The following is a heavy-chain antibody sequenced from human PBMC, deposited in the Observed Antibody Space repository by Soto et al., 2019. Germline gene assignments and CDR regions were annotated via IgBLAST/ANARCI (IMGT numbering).Heavy chain of an antibody. D-gene: IGHD5-18*01. J-gene: IGHJ6*02. Sequence: QLQLQESGPGLVKPSETLSLTCTVSGGSISTSSYYWGWIRQPPGKGLEWFGSIYYSGSTYYNPSLKSRVTISVDTSKNQFSLKLSSVTAADTAVYYCARQVRTTMGYYYYYGMDVWGQGTTVTVSS. CDR1: GGSISTSSYY. CDR3: ARQVRTTMGYYYYYGMDV. V-gene: IGHV4-39*01. CDR2: IYYSGST.